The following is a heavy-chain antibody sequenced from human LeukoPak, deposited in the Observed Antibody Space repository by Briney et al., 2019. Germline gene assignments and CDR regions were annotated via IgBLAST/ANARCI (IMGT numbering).Heavy chain of an antibody. V-gene: IGHV3-7*01. Sequence: WGSLSRSCAASGFTFSNYWMTWVRQAPGKGLEWVANIKQHGNEKYYVDSVKGRLTISRDNAKNSLYLQMNSLRAEDTAIYYCARTRSGNFDHWGQATMVTVSS. CDR3: ARTRSGNFDH. J-gene: IGHJ4*02. D-gene: IGHD3-10*01. CDR2: IKQHGNEK. CDR1: GFTFSNYW.